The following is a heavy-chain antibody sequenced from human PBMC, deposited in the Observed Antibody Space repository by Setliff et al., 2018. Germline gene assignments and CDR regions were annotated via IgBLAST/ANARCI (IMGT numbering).Heavy chain of an antibody. CDR3: ARERGDIVSTTSYYYYMNV. V-gene: IGHV1-69*05. D-gene: IGHD5-12*01. CDR1: RGTFSSYG. J-gene: IGHJ6*03. Sequence: AASVKVSCKASRGTFSSYGITRVRQAPGQGLEWMGGIIPIFGTTDYAQKFQGRVTITTDESTSTAYMEMSSLRSEDTAVYYCARERGDIVSTTSYYYYMNVWGKGTTVTVSS. CDR2: IIPIFGTT.